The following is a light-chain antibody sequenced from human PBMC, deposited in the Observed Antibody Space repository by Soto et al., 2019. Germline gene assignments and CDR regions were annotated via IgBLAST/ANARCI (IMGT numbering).Light chain of an antibody. V-gene: IGLV2-23*01. CDR3: CSYACSRGV. CDR2: EGS. Sequence: QSALTQPASVSGSPGQSITISCTGTSSDVGSYNLVSWYQQHPGKAPKLMIYEGSKRPSGVSNRFSGSKSGNTASLTISGLQAEDEADYYCCSYACSRGVFGGGTKLTVL. J-gene: IGLJ2*01. CDR1: SSDVGSYNL.